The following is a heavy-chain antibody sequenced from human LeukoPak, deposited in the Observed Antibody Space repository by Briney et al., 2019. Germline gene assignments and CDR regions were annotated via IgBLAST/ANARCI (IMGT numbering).Heavy chain of an antibody. CDR3: ARDRGVGLYYYDGNTLDF. J-gene: IGHJ4*02. CDR2: VSSSSGKI. Sequence: GGSLRLSCAASGFTFRSYTMNWVRQPPGKGLEWVSYVSSSSGKISYADSVKGRFTISRDNAKNSLYPQMTSLRAEDTAVYYCARDRGVGLYYYDGNTLDFWGQGTLVTVSS. CDR1: GFTFRSYT. V-gene: IGHV3-48*04. D-gene: IGHD3-22*01.